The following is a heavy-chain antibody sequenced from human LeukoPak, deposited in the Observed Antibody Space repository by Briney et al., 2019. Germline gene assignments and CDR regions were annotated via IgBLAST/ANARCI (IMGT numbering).Heavy chain of an antibody. D-gene: IGHD2-15*01. CDR2: ISAYNGNT. CDR1: GYTFTSYG. V-gene: IGHV1-18*01. CDR3: ARGRRYREYCSGGSCYGGPFDY. Sequence: ASVKVSCKASGYTFTSYGISWVRQAPGQGLEWMGWISAYNGNTNYAQKLQGRVTMTTDTSTSTAYMELRSLRSEDTAVYYCARGRRYREYCSGGSCYGGPFDYWGQGTLVTVSS. J-gene: IGHJ4*02.